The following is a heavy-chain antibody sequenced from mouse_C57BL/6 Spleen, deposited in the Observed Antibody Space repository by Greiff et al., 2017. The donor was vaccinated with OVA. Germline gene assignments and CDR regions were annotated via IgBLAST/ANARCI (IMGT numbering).Heavy chain of an antibody. D-gene: IGHD2-1*01. J-gene: IGHJ2*01. Sequence: QVQLQQSGPELVKPGASVKISCKASGYAFSSSWMNWVKQRPGKGLEWIGRIYPGDGDTNYNGKFKGEATLTADKSSSTAYMQLSSLTSEDSAVYFCARGGGNYVPFDYWGQGTTLTVSS. CDR2: IYPGDGDT. V-gene: IGHV1-82*01. CDR1: GYAFSSSW. CDR3: ARGGGNYVPFDY.